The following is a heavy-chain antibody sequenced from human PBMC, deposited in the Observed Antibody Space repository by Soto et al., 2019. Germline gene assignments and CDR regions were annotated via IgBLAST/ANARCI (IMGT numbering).Heavy chain of an antibody. D-gene: IGHD3-22*01. CDR2: INANNGDT. V-gene: IGHV1-2*02. CDR3: AGEPRGYSNWFQP. CDR1: GYRFNDFY. J-gene: IGHJ5*02. Sequence: ASVKVSCKTSGYRFNDFYMHWVRQAPGQGLEWLGWINANNGDTNYAQNFHGRGSLTGVSSINTTYMQLSSVASGATALYYCAGEPRGYSNWFQPWRQGTLVIVSS.